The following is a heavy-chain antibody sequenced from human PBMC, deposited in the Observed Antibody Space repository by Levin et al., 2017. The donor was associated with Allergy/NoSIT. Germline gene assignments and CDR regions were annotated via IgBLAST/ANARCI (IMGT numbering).Heavy chain of an antibody. CDR1: GFTFRNHA. CDR2: IWNDGSNE. J-gene: IGHJ4*02. V-gene: IGHV3-33*01. D-gene: IGHD3-10*01. CDR3: ARPRAGPGNYLIDY. Sequence: GGSLRLSCAASGFTFRNHAMHWVRQTPGKGLEWVALIWNDGSNERYADSVKGRFTISRDNSRDTLYLQMNSLRAEDTAVYYCARPRAGPGNYLIDYWGQGSLVTVSS.